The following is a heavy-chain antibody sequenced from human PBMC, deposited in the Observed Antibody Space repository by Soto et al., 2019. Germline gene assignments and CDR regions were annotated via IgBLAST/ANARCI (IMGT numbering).Heavy chain of an antibody. V-gene: IGHV4-59*01. D-gene: IGHD3-3*02. Sequence: PSETLSLTCTVPGGSISSYYWSWIRQPPGKGLEWIGYIYYSGSTNYNPSLKSRVTISVDTSKNQFSLKLSSVTAADTAVYYCARSLADLDFDYWGQGTLVTVSS. CDR3: ARSLADLDFDY. CDR1: GGSISSYY. J-gene: IGHJ4*02. CDR2: IYYSGST.